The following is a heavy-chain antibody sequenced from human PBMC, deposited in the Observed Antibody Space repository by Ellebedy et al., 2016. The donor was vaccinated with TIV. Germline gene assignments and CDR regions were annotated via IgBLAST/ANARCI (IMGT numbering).Heavy chain of an antibody. J-gene: IGHJ4*02. V-gene: IGHV1-69*04. D-gene: IGHD6-19*01. CDR2: IIPLLGIA. CDR1: GGTFSSYA. Sequence: AASVKVSCKASGGTFSSYAISWVRQAPGQGLEWMGRIIPLLGIANYAQKFQGRVTITADKSTSTAYMALSSLRSEDTAVYYCASARSSGWLHTPDYWGQGLLVTVSS. CDR3: ASARSSGWLHTPDY.